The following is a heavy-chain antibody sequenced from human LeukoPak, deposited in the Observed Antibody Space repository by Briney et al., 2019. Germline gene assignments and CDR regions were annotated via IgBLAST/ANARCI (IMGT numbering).Heavy chain of an antibody. CDR1: GSSFTYRY. CDR3: ASHLVWSQGDAFDI. J-gene: IGHJ3*02. CDR2: VTPFNNRT. V-gene: IGHV1-45*02. Sequence: ASVKVSCKASGSSFTYRYLHWVRQAPGQALEWMGWVTPFNNRTNYAQKFQDRVSFTWDRSVTTAYMELTSLRSEDTAVFFCASHLVWSQGDAFDIWGQGTLVTVSS. D-gene: IGHD3-3*01.